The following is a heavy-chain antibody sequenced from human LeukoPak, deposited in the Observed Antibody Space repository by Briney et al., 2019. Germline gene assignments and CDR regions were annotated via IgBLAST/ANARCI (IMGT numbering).Heavy chain of an antibody. CDR3: ATQAAPTSSFYYYMDV. D-gene: IGHD6-6*01. J-gene: IGHJ6*03. Sequence: ASVKVSCKASGGTFSSYAISWVRQAPGQGLEWMGGFDPEDGETIYAQKFQGRVTMTEDTSTDTAYMELSSLRSEDTAAYYCATQAAPTSSFYYYMDVWGKGTTVTVSS. V-gene: IGHV1-24*01. CDR1: GGTFSSYA. CDR2: FDPEDGET.